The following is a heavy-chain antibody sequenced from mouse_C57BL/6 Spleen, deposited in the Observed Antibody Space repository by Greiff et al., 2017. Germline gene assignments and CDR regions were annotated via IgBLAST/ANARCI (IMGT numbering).Heavy chain of an antibody. CDR1: GYTFTTYW. CDR2: INPSSGYT. J-gene: IGHJ3*01. V-gene: IGHV1-7*01. CDR3: ARGGSNYPFAY. Sequence: QVQLQPSGADLANPGASVKLSCKASGYTFTTYWMHWVKQRPGRGLEWIGYINPSSGYTKYNQKFKDKATLTADKSSSTAYMQLSSLTYEDSAVYYCARGGSNYPFAYWGQGTLVTVSA. D-gene: IGHD2-5*01.